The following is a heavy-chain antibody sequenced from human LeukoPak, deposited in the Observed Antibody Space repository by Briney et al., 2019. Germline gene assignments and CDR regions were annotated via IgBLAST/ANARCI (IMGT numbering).Heavy chain of an antibody. CDR2: ISSDGSHK. V-gene: IGHV3-30*18. Sequence: PGRSLCPSCAAAAFNFSAYGLHWDSQVEGKGLEWDAVISSDGSHKYYVDSVKGRFSISRDNSKYTVFLQMNSLREDDTAVYYCAKDCYCDWYFDFWGHGTLVTVSS. CDR1: AFNFSAYG. J-gene: IGHJ2*01. CDR3: AKDCYCDWYFDF. D-gene: IGHD2-15*01.